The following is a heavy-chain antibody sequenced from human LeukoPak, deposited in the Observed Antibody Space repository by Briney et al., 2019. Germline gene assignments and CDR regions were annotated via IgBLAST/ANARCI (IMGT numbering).Heavy chain of an antibody. Sequence: GSLRLSCAASGFTFSSYAMSWIRQPPGKGLEWIGEINHSGSTNYNPSLKSRVTISVDTSKNQFSLKLSSVTAADTAVYYCAREASGWYYDYWGQGTLVTVSS. D-gene: IGHD6-19*01. CDR2: INHSGST. CDR1: GFTFSSYA. J-gene: IGHJ4*02. V-gene: IGHV4-34*01. CDR3: AREASGWYYDY.